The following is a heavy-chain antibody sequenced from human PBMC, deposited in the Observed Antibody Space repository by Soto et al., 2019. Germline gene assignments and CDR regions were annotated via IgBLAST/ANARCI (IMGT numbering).Heavy chain of an antibody. J-gene: IGHJ4*02. Sequence: EVQLVESGGGLVQPGGSLRLSCAASGFIFTSYSMNWVRQAPGKGLEWLSYIRIDADHIGYADSVRGRFTISSDMAKNSLYLQMNSRRDEDTAVYYCARDLSYAFDYWGQRTVVTVSS. CDR3: ARDLSYAFDY. CDR1: GFIFTSYS. CDR2: IRIDADHI. D-gene: IGHD1-26*01. V-gene: IGHV3-48*02.